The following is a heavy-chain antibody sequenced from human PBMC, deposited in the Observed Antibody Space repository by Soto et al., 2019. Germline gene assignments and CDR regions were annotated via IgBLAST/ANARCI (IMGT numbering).Heavy chain of an antibody. Sequence: SETLSLTCAVYGGSFSGHYCSWSRQSPGKGLEWIGEINHSGSTNQNPSLKSRVTISVDTSKNQFSLKLKSVTAADTAVYYCARGITMILVVQGDAPDKYYFDSWGQGTQVTVSS. J-gene: IGHJ4*02. D-gene: IGHD3-22*01. CDR2: INHSGST. CDR3: ARGITMILVVQGDAPDKYYFDS. V-gene: IGHV4-34*01. CDR1: GGSFSGHY.